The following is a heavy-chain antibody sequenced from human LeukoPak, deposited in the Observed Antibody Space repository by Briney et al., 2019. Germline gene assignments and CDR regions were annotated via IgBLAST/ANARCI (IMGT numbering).Heavy chain of an antibody. D-gene: IGHD6-13*01. V-gene: IGHV3-23*01. CDR1: GFTFSSYA. CDR2: ISGSGGST. J-gene: IGHJ5*02. CDR3: AKDIISGSWYNWFDP. Sequence: GGSLRLSCAASGFTFSSYAMSWVRQAPGKGLEWVSAISGSGGSTYYADSVKGRFTISRDNSKNTLYLQMNSLRAEDTAVYYCAKDIISGSWYNWFDPWGQGTLVTVSS.